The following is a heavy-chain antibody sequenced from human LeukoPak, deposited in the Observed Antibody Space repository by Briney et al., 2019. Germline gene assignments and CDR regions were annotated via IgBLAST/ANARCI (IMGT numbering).Heavy chain of an antibody. Sequence: GGSLRLSCAASGFTFSSYAMSWVRQAPGKGLEWVSAISGSGGSTYYADSVKGRFTISRDNSKNTLYLQMNSLRAEDTAVYYCARDHEYSSSPYYWGQGTLVTVSS. D-gene: IGHD6-13*01. J-gene: IGHJ4*02. CDR3: ARDHEYSSSPYY. V-gene: IGHV3-23*01. CDR1: GFTFSSYA. CDR2: ISGSGGST.